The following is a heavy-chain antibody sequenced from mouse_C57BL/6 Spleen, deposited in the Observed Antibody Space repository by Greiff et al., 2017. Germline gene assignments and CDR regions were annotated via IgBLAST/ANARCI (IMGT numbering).Heavy chain of an antibody. J-gene: IGHJ2*01. D-gene: IGHD5-5*01. CDR1: GYAFSSSW. CDR2: IYPGDGDT. CDR3: ARELYLFDY. V-gene: IGHV1-82*01. Sequence: QVQLQQSGPELVKPGASVKISCKASGYAFSSSWMNWVKQRPGKGLEWIGRIYPGDGDTNYNGKFKGKATLTADKSSSTAYMQLSSLTSEDSAVYFCARELYLFDYWGQGTTLTVSS.